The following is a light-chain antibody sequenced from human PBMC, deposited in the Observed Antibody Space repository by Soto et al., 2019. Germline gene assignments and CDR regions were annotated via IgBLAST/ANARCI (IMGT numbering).Light chain of an antibody. J-gene: IGKJ1*01. CDR3: QQYDSSPTT. Sequence: EIVLTQSPATLSLSPGERATLSCRASQSVSSYLAWYQQKPGQAPRLLIYGASSRATGIPDRFSGSGSGTVFTLTISRLEPEDFAVYFCQQYDSSPTTFGQGTKVHI. CDR1: QSVSSY. V-gene: IGKV3-20*01. CDR2: GAS.